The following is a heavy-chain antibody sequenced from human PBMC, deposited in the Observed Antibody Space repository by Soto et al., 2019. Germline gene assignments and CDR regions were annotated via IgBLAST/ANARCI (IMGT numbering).Heavy chain of an antibody. CDR2: ISYDGSNK. D-gene: IGHD3-22*01. CDR3: ARDLRITMIVVVITPYYYGMDV. V-gene: IGHV3-30-3*01. Sequence: QVQLVESGGGVVQPGRSLRLSCAASGFTFSSYAMHWVRQAPGKGLEWVAVISYDGSNKYYADSVKGRFTISRDNSKNTLYLQMNSLRAEDTAVYYCARDLRITMIVVVITPYYYGMDVWGQGTTVTVSS. J-gene: IGHJ6*02. CDR1: GFTFSSYA.